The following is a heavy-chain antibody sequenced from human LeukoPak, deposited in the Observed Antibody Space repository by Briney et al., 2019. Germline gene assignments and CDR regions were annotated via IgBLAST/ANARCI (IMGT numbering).Heavy chain of an antibody. CDR1: GGTFSSYA. J-gene: IGHJ4*02. V-gene: IGHV1-69*04. CDR2: IIPILGIA. Sequence: ASVKVSCKASGGTFSSYAISGVRQAPGQGLEWMGRIIPILGIANYAQKFQGRVTITADKSTSTAYMELSSLRSEDTAMYYCARDGDGGNSDHWGQGTLVTVSS. D-gene: IGHD4-23*01. CDR3: ARDGDGGNSDH.